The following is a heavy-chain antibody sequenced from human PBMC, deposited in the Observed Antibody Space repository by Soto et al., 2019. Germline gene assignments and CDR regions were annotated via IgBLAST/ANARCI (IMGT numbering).Heavy chain of an antibody. CDR3: ARDHQWAFDI. CDR1: GFTLTNHW. CDR2: INPTGDWT. D-gene: IGHD2-8*01. Sequence: ASVKVSCKASGFTLTNHWMHWVRQAPGQGLEWMTTINPTGDWTDYAQNLQGRLTMTRGTSTSTVYMELSSLRFDDTAVYYCARDHQWAFDIWGQGTMVTVSS. J-gene: IGHJ3*02. V-gene: IGHV1-46*01.